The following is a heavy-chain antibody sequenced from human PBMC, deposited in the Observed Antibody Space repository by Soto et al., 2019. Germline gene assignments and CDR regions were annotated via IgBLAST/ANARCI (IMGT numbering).Heavy chain of an antibody. CDR1: GFTFSSYA. CDR2: INTNGGST. CDR3: ARTSQYSFDY. J-gene: IGHJ4*02. Sequence: EVQLVESGGGLVQPGGSLRLSCAASGFTFSSYAMHWVRQAPGKGLEYVSTINTNGGSTYYANSVKGRFTISRDNSKNTLYLQMGSLRAEDMAVYYCARTSQYSFDYWGQGTLVTVSS. V-gene: IGHV3-64*01.